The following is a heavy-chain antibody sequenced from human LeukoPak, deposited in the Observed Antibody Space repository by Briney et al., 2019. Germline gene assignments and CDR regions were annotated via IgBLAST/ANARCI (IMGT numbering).Heavy chain of an antibody. Sequence: GESLKISCKGSGYIFTSYWIVRVLQMPGKRLESMGIIYPGDSDTRYSPPFQGKVTISADKSISTAYLQWSSLKASDTAMYYCARAGSSWYYFDYWGQGALVTVSS. J-gene: IGHJ4*02. CDR2: IYPGDSDT. V-gene: IGHV5-51*01. CDR3: ARAGSSWYYFDY. D-gene: IGHD6-13*01. CDR1: GYIFTSYW.